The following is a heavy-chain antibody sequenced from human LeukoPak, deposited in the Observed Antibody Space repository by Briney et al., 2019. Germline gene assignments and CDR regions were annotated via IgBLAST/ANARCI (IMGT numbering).Heavy chain of an antibody. Sequence: GGSLRLSCAASGFTFSSYSMNWVRQAPGKGLEWVSSIGSSSSYIYYADSVKGRFTISRDNAKNSLYLQMNSLRAEDTAVYYCARGLYYDYVWGSYRFGYWGQGTLVTVSS. D-gene: IGHD3-16*02. CDR3: ARGLYYDYVWGSYRFGY. CDR1: GFTFSSYS. CDR2: IGSSSSYI. J-gene: IGHJ4*02. V-gene: IGHV3-21*01.